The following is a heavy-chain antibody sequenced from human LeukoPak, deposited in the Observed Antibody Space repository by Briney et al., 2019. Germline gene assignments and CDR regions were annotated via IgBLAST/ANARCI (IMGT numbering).Heavy chain of an antibody. V-gene: IGHV3-21*04. CDR2: ISSSSSYI. D-gene: IGHD3-22*01. CDR1: GFTFSSYS. CDR3: ARDPSITMILGGDI. J-gene: IGHJ3*02. Sequence: GGSLRLSCAASGFTFSSYSMNWVRQAPGKGLEWVSSISSSSSYIYYADSVRGRFTISRDNAKNSLYLQMNSLRAEDTAVYYCARDPSITMILGGDIWGQGTMVTVSS.